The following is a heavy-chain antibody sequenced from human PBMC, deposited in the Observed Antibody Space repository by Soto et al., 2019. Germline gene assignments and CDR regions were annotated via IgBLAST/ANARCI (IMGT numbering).Heavy chain of an antibody. CDR3: ARGLNGALAAPYYYSYGMDV. CDR1: GGTFSSYA. V-gene: IGHV1-69*13. D-gene: IGHD6-19*01. Sequence: GASVKVSCKASGGTFSSYAISWVRQAPGQGLEWMGGIIPIFGTANYAQKFQGRVTITADESTSTAYMELSSLRSEDTAVYYCARGLNGALAAPYYYSYGMDVWAQGPTVPVSS. J-gene: IGHJ6*02. CDR2: IIPIFGTA.